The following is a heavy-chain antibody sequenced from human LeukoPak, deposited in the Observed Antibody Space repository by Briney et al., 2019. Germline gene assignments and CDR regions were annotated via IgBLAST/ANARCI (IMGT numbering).Heavy chain of an antibody. D-gene: IGHD3-10*01. Sequence: TGGSLRLSCAASGFAFTNYGMDWVRQAPGKGLEWVAFIRYDGTKTNYADSVKGRFTISRDTSKSTLYLQMNSLRAEDSAVYYCAKSGGVVGYGSDYWGQGTLVTVSS. CDR2: IRYDGTKT. CDR1: GFAFTNYG. CDR3: AKSGGVVGYGSDY. V-gene: IGHV3-30*02. J-gene: IGHJ4*02.